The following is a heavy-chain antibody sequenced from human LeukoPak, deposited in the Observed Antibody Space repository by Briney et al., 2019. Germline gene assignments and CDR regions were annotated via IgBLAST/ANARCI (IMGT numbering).Heavy chain of an antibody. CDR2: IKQDGSEK. V-gene: IGHV3-7*04. Sequence: GGSLRLSCAASGFTFSSYWMSWVRQAPGKGLEWVANIKQDGSEKYYVDSVEGRFTISRDNAKNSLYLQMNSLRAEDTAVYYCVRATLQYPFIFDYWGQGTLVTVSS. CDR1: GFTFSSYW. CDR3: VRATLQYPFIFDY. J-gene: IGHJ4*02. D-gene: IGHD4-11*01.